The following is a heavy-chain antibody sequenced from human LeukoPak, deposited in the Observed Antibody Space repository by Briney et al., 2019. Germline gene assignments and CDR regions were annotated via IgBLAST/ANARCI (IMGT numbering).Heavy chain of an antibody. D-gene: IGHD2-2*01. V-gene: IGHV3-20*04. J-gene: IGHJ4*02. Sequence: GGSLRLSCAASGFTFDDYGMSWVRQAPGKGLEWVSGINWNGGSTGYADSVKGRFTISRDNAKNSLYLQMNSLRAEDTALYYCARRQGCSSTSCPPDYWGQGTLVTVSS. CDR1: GFTFDDYG. CDR2: INWNGGST. CDR3: ARRQGCSSTSCPPDY.